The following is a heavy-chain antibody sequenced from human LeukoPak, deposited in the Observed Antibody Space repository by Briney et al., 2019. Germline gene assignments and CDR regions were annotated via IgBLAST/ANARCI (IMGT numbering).Heavy chain of an antibody. CDR3: AKLVVITATQWYFDL. J-gene: IGHJ2*01. D-gene: IGHD2-15*01. CDR2: IKHDGSEK. CDR1: GFTFNSYW. V-gene: IGHV3-7*03. Sequence: GSLRLSCAASGFTFNSYWMGWLRQAPGKGLDWVANIKHDGSEKYYLDSGNGRFTISRDNAKNSLYLQMNSLRAEDTAVYYCAKLVVITATQWYFDLWGRGTLVTVSS.